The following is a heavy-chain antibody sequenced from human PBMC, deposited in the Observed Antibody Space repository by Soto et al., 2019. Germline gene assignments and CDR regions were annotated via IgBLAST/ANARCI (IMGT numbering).Heavy chain of an antibody. J-gene: IGHJ3*02. Sequence: LSLTCAVSSGSISSSNWWSWVRQPPGKGLEWIGEIYHSGSTNYNPSLKSRVTISVDKSKNQFSLKLSSVTAADTAVYYCARDHLGYGQHIGAFDIWGQGTMVTVSS. D-gene: IGHD2-21*01. V-gene: IGHV4-4*02. CDR1: SGSISSSNW. CDR2: IYHSGST. CDR3: ARDHLGYGQHIGAFDI.